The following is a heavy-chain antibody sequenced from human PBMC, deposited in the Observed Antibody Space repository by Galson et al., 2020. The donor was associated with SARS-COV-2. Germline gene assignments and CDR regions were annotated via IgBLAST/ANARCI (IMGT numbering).Heavy chain of an antibody. CDR2: IWYDGSNK. J-gene: IGHJ4*02. CDR1: GFTFSSYG. V-gene: IGHV3-33*06. CDR3: AKDGFYDYVWGSYLVDY. Sequence: GGSLRLSCAASGFTFSSYGMHWVRQAPGKGLEWVAVIWYDGSNKYYADSVKGRFTISRDNSKNTLYLQMNSLRAEDTAVYYCAKDGFYDYVWGSYLVDYWDQGTLVTVSS. D-gene: IGHD3-16*02.